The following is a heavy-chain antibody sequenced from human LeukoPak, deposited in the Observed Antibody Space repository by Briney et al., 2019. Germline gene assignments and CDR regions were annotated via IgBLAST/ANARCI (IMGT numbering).Heavy chain of an antibody. CDR1: GFIFSSYG. CDR2: INPSGGST. D-gene: IGHD3-22*01. J-gene: IGHJ3*02. V-gene: IGHV1-46*01. Sequence: GGSLRLSCAASGFIFSSYGMHWVRLAPGQGLEWMGIINPSGGSTSYAQKFQGRVTMTRDTSTSTVYMELSSLRSEDTAVYYCARAGRITMIVVPRGAFDIWGQGTMVTVSS. CDR3: ARAGRITMIVVPRGAFDI.